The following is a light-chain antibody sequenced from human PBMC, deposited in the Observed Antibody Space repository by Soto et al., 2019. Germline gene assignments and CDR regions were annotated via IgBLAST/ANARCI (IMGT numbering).Light chain of an antibody. CDR2: SNN. CDR1: SSNIGSNV. CDR3: ATWDDSLNGYV. Sequence: QSVLTQPPSASRTPGQRVTISCSGSSSNIGSNVVNWFQQLPGTAPKLRIYSNNQRPSGVPDRFSGSKSGTSASLAISGLQSEDEADYYCATWDDSLNGYVFGTGTKVTVL. V-gene: IGLV1-44*01. J-gene: IGLJ1*01.